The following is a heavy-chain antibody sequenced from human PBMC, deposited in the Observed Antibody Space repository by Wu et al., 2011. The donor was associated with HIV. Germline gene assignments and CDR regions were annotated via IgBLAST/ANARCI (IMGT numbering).Heavy chain of an antibody. CDR1: GYPFTKYY. Sequence: QVQLEQSGAEVKKPGASVQVSCKASGYPFTKYYMHWVRQAPGQGLEWMGSVNPNSGGTSYAQKFQGRVTMTRDRSISTAYMELRGLRPDDTAVYYCARGVVVAATRSFDLWGRGTLVTVSS. CDR2: VNPNSGGT. J-gene: IGHJ2*01. D-gene: IGHD2-15*01. CDR3: ARGVVVAATRSFDL. V-gene: IGHV1-2*02.